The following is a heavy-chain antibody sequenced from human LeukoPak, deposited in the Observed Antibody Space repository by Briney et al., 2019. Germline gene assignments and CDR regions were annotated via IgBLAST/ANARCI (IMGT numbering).Heavy chain of an antibody. V-gene: IGHV3-30-3*01. CDR1: GFTFSSYA. CDR3: ASPPDYYDSIPPFQH. D-gene: IGHD3-22*01. Sequence: QSGGSLRLSCAASGFTFSSYAMHWVRQAPGKGLEWVAVISYDGSNKYYADSVKGRFTISRDNSKNTLYLQMNSLRAEDTAVYYCASPPDYYDSIPPFQHWGQGTLVTVSS. CDR2: ISYDGSNK. J-gene: IGHJ1*01.